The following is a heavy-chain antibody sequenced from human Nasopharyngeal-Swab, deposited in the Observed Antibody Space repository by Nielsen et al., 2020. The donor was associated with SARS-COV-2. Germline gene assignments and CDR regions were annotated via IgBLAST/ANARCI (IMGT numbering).Heavy chain of an antibody. V-gene: IGHV4-31*03. Sequence: SETLSLTCTVSGGSISSGGYYWSWIRQHPGKGLEWIGYIYYSGSTYYNPSLKSRVTISVDTSKNQFSLKRSSVTAADTAVYYCARVLTRNLVVALVLDAFDIWGQGTMVTVSS. CDR3: ARVLTRNLVVALVLDAFDI. CDR1: GGSISSGGYY. J-gene: IGHJ3*02. D-gene: IGHD2-15*01. CDR2: IYYSGST.